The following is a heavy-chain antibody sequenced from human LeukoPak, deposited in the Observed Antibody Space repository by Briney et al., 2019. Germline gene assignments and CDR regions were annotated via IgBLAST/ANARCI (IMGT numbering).Heavy chain of an antibody. Sequence: GGSLRLSCAASGFTFSNYGMHWVRQAPGKGLEWVSAISGSGGSTYYADSVKGRFTISRDNSKNTLYLQMNSLRAEDTAVYYCANQYSSGWYVHFQHWGQGTLVTVSS. CDR2: ISGSGGST. V-gene: IGHV3-23*01. D-gene: IGHD6-19*01. J-gene: IGHJ1*01. CDR1: GFTFSNYG. CDR3: ANQYSSGWYVHFQH.